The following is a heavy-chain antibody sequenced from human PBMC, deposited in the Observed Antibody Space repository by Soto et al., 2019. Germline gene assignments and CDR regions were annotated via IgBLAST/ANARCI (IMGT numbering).Heavy chain of an antibody. Sequence: QVQLQESGPGLVKPSQTLSLTCTVSGGSISSGGYYWSWIRQHPGKGLEWIGYIYYSGSTYYNPSLNSRVTISVDTSKNQFTLKLSSVPAADTAVYYCAGIYSGSPGGTLRYWGQGTLVTVSS. CDR3: AGIYSGSPGGTLRY. D-gene: IGHD1-26*01. J-gene: IGHJ4*02. CDR2: IYYSGST. V-gene: IGHV4-31*03. CDR1: GGSISSGGYY.